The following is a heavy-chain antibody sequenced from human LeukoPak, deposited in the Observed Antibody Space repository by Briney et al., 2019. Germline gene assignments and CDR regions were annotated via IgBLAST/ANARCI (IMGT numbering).Heavy chain of an antibody. CDR2: IIPIFGTA. CDR1: GGTFSSYA. J-gene: IGHJ6*02. V-gene: IGHV1-69*13. Sequence: ASVKVSCKASGGTFSSYAISWVRQAPGQGLEWMGGIIPIFGTANYAQKFQGRVTITADESTSTAYMELSSLRSEDTAVYYCARGATYYYDSSGYYITGPSPDYYYYGMDVWGQGTTVTVSS. CDR3: ARGATYYYDSSGYYITGPSPDYYYYGMDV. D-gene: IGHD3-22*01.